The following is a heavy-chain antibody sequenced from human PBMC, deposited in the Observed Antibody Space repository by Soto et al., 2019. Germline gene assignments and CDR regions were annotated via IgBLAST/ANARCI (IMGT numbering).Heavy chain of an antibody. CDR3: VESSGAPYYYYGMDV. Sequence: SVKVCCKASGFTLTSSAGQWVRQASGQRLEWIGWIVVGSGNTNYAQKFQERVTITRDMSTSTAYMELSSLRSEDTAVYYCVESSGAPYYYYGMDVWGQGTTVTVSS. V-gene: IGHV1-58*01. D-gene: IGHD3-22*01. CDR1: GFTLTSSA. CDR2: IVVGSGNT. J-gene: IGHJ6*02.